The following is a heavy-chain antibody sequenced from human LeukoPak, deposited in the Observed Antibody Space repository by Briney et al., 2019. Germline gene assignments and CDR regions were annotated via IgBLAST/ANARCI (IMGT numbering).Heavy chain of an antibody. CDR1: GFTFSTYA. CDR3: ARDIYCSGGSCYPDAFDI. Sequence: PGGSLRLSCAASGFTFSTYAMSWVRQAPGKGLEWVSAISGSGGSTYYTDSVKGRFTISRDNSKNTLYLQMNSLRAEDTAVYYCARDIYCSGGSCYPDAFDIWGQGTMVTVSS. J-gene: IGHJ3*02. CDR2: ISGSGGST. D-gene: IGHD2-15*01. V-gene: IGHV3-23*01.